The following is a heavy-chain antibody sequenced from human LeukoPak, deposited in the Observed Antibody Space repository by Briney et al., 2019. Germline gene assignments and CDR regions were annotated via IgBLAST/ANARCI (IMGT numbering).Heavy chain of an antibody. CDR3: ARVRGYSYANPFDY. D-gene: IGHD5-18*01. V-gene: IGHV3-33*01. CDR2: IWYDGSNK. J-gene: IGHJ4*02. CDR1: GFTFSSYG. Sequence: GGSLRLSCAASGFTFSSYGMHWVRQAPGKGLERVAVIWYDGSNKYYADSVKGRFTISRDNSKNTLYLQMNSLRAEDTAVYYCARVRGYSYANPFDYWGQGTLVTVSS.